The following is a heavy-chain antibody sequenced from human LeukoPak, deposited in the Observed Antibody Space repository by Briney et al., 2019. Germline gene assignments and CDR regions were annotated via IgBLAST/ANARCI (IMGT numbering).Heavy chain of an antibody. J-gene: IGHJ4*02. CDR1: GRSITSYY. Sequence: PSETLSLTCTVSGRSITSYYRSWIRHPPGKGQEWNGYIYYSGNTNYSPSLKSRVNITVDTSKNQFSLKLSSVTAADTAVYYCAKDSRSYYDSRGYYGTFDYWGQGTLVTVSS. D-gene: IGHD3-22*01. V-gene: IGHV4-59*01. CDR3: AKDSRSYYDSRGYYGTFDY. CDR2: IYYSGNT.